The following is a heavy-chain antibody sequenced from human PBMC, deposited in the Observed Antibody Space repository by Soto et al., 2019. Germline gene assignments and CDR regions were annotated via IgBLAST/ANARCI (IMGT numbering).Heavy chain of an antibody. V-gene: IGHV4-38-2*02. D-gene: IGHD4-17*01. CDR1: GFPISSPYS. J-gene: IGHJ6*02. CDR3: ARVTMVIRDSDHFGVDV. CDR2: ISHTGTT. Sequence: SETLSLTCLVSGFPISSPYSWGCIRQPPGKGLEWIGSISHTGTTSYSPSLTSRVSISVDTSKNQVSLKLTSVTAADTAVYFCARVTMVIRDSDHFGVDVWGHGTTVTVS.